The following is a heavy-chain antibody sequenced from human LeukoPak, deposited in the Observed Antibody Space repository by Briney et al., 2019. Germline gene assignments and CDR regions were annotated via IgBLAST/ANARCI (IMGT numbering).Heavy chain of an antibody. D-gene: IGHD3-10*01. Sequence: SETLSLTCTVSGGSISSYYWSWIRQPPGEGLEWIGYIYYSGSTNYNPSLKSRVTISVDTSKNQFSLKLSSVTAADTAVYYCARGDITMVWGAIYFDYWGQGTLVTVSS. J-gene: IGHJ4*02. CDR1: GGSISSYY. CDR3: ARGDITMVWGAIYFDY. V-gene: IGHV4-59*01. CDR2: IYYSGST.